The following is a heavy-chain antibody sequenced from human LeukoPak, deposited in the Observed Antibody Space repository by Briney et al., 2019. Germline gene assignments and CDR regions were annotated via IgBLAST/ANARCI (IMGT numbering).Heavy chain of an antibody. CDR1: GFTFSSFI. Sequence: PGGSLRLSCAASAASGFTFSSFIMNWVRQAPGKGLEWVSYISNGNSPIYYADSVKGRFTISRDNAKNSLYLQMNSLRAEDTAVYYCARDASDFWSGWDYYYYMDVWGKGTTVTVSS. J-gene: IGHJ6*03. CDR2: ISNGNSPI. V-gene: IGHV3-21*05. CDR3: ARDASDFWSGWDYYYYMDV. D-gene: IGHD3-3*01.